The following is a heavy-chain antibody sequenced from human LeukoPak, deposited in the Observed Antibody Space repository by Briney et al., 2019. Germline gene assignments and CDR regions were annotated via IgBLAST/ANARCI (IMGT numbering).Heavy chain of an antibody. D-gene: IGHD3-22*01. CDR1: GYTLTSYD. CDR2: MNPNSGNT. J-gene: IGHJ5*02. V-gene: IGHV1-8*03. Sequence: ASVKVSCKASGYTLTSYDINWVRQATGQGLEWMGWMNPNSGNTGYAQKFQGRVTITRDTSASTAYMELSSLRSEDTAVYYCARDGRITMIVVANNWFDPWGQGTLVTVSS. CDR3: ARDGRITMIVVANNWFDP.